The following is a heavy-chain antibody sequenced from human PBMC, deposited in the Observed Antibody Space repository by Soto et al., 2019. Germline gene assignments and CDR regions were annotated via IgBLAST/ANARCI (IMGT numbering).Heavy chain of an antibody. D-gene: IGHD1-26*01. Sequence: ASVKVSCKASGGTFSSYAISWVRQAPGQGLEWMGGIIPIFGTANYAQKFQGRDTITAGKSTSTAYMELSSLRSEDTAVYYCARGLSGSYYKYWGQGTLATVSS. V-gene: IGHV1-69*06. CDR3: ARGLSGSYYKY. J-gene: IGHJ4*02. CDR2: IIPIFGTA. CDR1: GGTFSSYA.